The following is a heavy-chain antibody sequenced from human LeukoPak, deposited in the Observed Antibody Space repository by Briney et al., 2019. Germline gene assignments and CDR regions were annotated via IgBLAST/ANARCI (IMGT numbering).Heavy chain of an antibody. CDR2: IYHSGST. Sequence: SETLSLTCTASGGSISSGGYYWSWIRQPPGKGLEWIGYIYHSGSTYYNPSLKSRVTISVDRSKNQFSLKLSSVTAADTAVYYCARVKWEYCSSTSCYKSEEGVDYWGQGTLVTVSS. D-gene: IGHD2-2*02. J-gene: IGHJ4*02. V-gene: IGHV4-30-2*01. CDR1: GGSISSGGYY. CDR3: ARVKWEYCSSTSCYKSEEGVDY.